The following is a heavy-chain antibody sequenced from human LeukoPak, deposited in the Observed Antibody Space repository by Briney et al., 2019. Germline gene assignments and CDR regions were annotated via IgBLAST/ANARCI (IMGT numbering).Heavy chain of an antibody. V-gene: IGHV3-13*01. CDR1: GFSFRSYD. J-gene: IGHJ4*02. CDR2: IGSGGDT. CDR3: ARAVAGTDEIDS. D-gene: IGHD6-19*01. Sequence: GGSLKLSGAGSGFSFRSYDRLWSRKPKGKGLEWVSAIGSGGDTYYAGSVKGRLTISRESAKNSFYLQMNSLSAGDTAVYFCARAVAGTDEIDSWGQGTLVTVSS.